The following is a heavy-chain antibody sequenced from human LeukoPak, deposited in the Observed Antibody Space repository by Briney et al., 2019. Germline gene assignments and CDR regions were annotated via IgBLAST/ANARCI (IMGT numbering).Heavy chain of an antibody. V-gene: IGHV1-2*02. CDR2: INPNSGGT. CDR3: ARADRLDGGPYLIGP. J-gene: IGHJ5*02. Sequence: ASVKVSCKTSGYSFTDYYMHRVRQAPGQGLEWMGWINPNSGGTSSAQKFQGRVTMTRDTSITTVYMEASWLTSDDTAIYYCARADRLDGGPYLIGPWGQGTLVTVSS. CDR1: GYSFTDYY. D-gene: IGHD2-21*01.